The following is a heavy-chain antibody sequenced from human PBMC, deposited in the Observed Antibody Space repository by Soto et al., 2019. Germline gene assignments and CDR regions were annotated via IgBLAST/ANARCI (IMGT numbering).Heavy chain of an antibody. V-gene: IGHV1-18*01. CDR1: GYTFTSYG. CDR3: ASSKVLWDFWSGYYYGAVPRYGMEV. D-gene: IGHD3-3*01. Sequence: ASVKVCCKASGYTFTSYGISWVREAPGQGLEWMGWISAYNGNTNYAQKLQGRVTMTTDTSTSTAYMELRSLRSDDTAVYYCASSKVLWDFWSGYYYGAVPRYGMEVWGQGTTVTVSS. J-gene: IGHJ6*02. CDR2: ISAYNGNT.